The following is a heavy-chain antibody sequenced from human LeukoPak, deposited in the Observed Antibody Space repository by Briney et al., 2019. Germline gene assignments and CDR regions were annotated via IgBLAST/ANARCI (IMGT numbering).Heavy chain of an antibody. Sequence: SETLSLTCIVSGGPISSYYWSWIRRPPGKGLEWIGYINYSGSTSYNPSLKSRLTISINTSKNQFSLKMSSVTAADTAVYYCARPRGSGRYYDFDAFDIWGQGTMVTVSS. D-gene: IGHD3-10*01. CDR3: ARPRGSGRYYDFDAFDI. CDR1: GGPISSYY. V-gene: IGHV4-59*08. J-gene: IGHJ3*02. CDR2: INYSGST.